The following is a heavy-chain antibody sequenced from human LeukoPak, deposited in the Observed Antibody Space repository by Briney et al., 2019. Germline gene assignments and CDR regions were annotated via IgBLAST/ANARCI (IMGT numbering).Heavy chain of an antibody. CDR3: ARSITSSWYGDFQH. J-gene: IGHJ1*01. Sequence: SETLSLTCTVSGGSMSGYFWSWIRQPPGKGLEWIGYIYYSGSTNYNPSLKSRVAISVDTSKNQFSLRLSSVTAADTAVYYCARSITSSWYGDFQHWGQGTLVTVSS. D-gene: IGHD6-13*01. CDR2: IYYSGST. V-gene: IGHV4-59*01. CDR1: GGSMSGYF.